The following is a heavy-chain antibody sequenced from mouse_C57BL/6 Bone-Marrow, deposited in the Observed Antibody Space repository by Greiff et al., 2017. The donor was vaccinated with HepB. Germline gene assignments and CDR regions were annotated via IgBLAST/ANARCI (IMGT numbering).Heavy chain of an antibody. D-gene: IGHD1-1*01. V-gene: IGHV1-64*01. CDR2: IHPNSGST. CDR3: ARPHNGSSLYYFGY. CDR1: GYTFTSYW. J-gene: IGHJ2*01. Sequence: VKLQQPGAELVKPGASVKLSCKASGYTFTSYWMHWVKQRPGQGLEWLGMIHPNSGSTNYNEKFKSKATLTVDKSSSTAYMQLSSLTSEDSAVYYSARPHNGSSLYYFGYWGQGATLTVSS.